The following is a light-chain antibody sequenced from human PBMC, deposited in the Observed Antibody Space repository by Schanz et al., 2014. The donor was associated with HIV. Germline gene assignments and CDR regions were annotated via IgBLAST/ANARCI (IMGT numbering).Light chain of an antibody. CDR2: KAS. CDR3: LQYNDDVYT. CDR1: QSIGDS. V-gene: IGKV1-5*03. J-gene: IGKJ2*01. Sequence: DIQMTQSPSTLSASIGDRVTITCRASQSIGDSLAWLQQKPGRAPKVLIYKASTLESGVPSTFRGSGSGTEFTLTISGLQPEDFATYYCLQYNDDVYTFGQGTKLEIK.